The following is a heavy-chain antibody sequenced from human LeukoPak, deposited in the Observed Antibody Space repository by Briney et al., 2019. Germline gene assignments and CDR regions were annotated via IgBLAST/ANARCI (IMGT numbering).Heavy chain of an antibody. CDR3: ARDAGNSGYGCDL. J-gene: IGHJ5*02. CDR2: IRSSSET. Sequence: SGGSLRLSCAASGFIFSQYSMSWVRQAPGKGLEWVSHIRSSSETFYADSVKGRFTISRGNARNSLYLQMNNLRGEDTAIYYCARDAGNSGYGCDLWGQGTLVTVSS. D-gene: IGHD5-12*01. CDR1: GFIFSQYS. V-gene: IGHV3-48*01.